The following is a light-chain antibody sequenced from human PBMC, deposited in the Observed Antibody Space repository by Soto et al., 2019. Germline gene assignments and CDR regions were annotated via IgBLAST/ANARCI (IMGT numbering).Light chain of an antibody. Sequence: QSALTQPPSASGSPGQSVAISCTGTSSDVGGYNYVSWYQQHPGKAPKLMIYEVNKRPSGAPDRFPGSKSGNTASLTVSGLQAEDEADYYCSSYAGSSNVFGTGTKVTVL. V-gene: IGLV2-8*01. CDR1: SSDVGGYNY. CDR2: EVN. CDR3: SSYAGSSNV. J-gene: IGLJ1*01.